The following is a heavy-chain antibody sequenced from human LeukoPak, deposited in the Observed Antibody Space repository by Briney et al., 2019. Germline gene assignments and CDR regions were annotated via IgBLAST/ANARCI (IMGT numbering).Heavy chain of an antibody. Sequence: GGSLRLSCSASGFTFSSYAMHWVRQAPGKGLEYVSAISSNGGSTYYADSVKGRFTISRDNSKNTLYLQMSSLRAEGTAVYYCVKGPRGYSGYDPWGQGTLVTVSS. CDR3: VKGPRGYSGYDP. CDR1: GFTFSSYA. D-gene: IGHD5-12*01. CDR2: ISSNGGST. J-gene: IGHJ5*02. V-gene: IGHV3-64D*06.